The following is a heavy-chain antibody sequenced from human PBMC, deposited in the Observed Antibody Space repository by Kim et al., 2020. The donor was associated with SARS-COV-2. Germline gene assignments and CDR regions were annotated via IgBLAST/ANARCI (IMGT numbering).Heavy chain of an antibody. D-gene: IGHD4-4*01. CDR2: I. CDR3: ARMSVTTFDY. J-gene: IGHJ4*02. Sequence: IYYADAVKGRFTISRDNAKNSLYLQMNSLGDEDTAVYYCARMSVTTFDYWGQGTLVTVSS. V-gene: IGHV3-48*02.